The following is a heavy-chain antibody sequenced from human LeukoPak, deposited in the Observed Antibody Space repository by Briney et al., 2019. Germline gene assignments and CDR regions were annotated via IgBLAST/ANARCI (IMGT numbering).Heavy chain of an antibody. J-gene: IGHJ2*01. V-gene: IGHV4-59*01. CDR2: IYYSGST. CDR1: GGSISSYY. CDR3: ARGLGNCSGGSCYDWYFDL. Sequence: SKTLSLTCTVSGGSISSYYWSWIRQPPGKGLEWIGYIYYSGSTNYNPSLKSRVTISVDTSRNQFSLKLSSVTAADTAVYYCARGLGNCSGGSCYDWYFDLWGRGTLVTVSS. D-gene: IGHD2-15*01.